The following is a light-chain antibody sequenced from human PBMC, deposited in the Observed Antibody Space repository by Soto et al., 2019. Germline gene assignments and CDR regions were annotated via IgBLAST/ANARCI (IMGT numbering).Light chain of an antibody. CDR3: QQYGSSPGT. Sequence: EILLTQSPGTLSLSLGERATLSCRASQSVSSSYLAWYQQKPGQAPRRLSYGASSRGTGLPDRFSGSGSGTDVTLTIGRLELEDFAAYYWQQYGSSPGTFGGGTKVEIK. V-gene: IGKV3-20*01. J-gene: IGKJ4*01. CDR2: GAS. CDR1: QSVSSSY.